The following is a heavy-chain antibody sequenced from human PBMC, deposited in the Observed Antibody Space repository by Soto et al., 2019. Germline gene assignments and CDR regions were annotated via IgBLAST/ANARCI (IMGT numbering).Heavy chain of an antibody. CDR3: AKNNLFGARTNDY. Sequence: EVQLLESGGGLVQVGESLRLSCPASGFTFSTYPMSWVRQVPGKGLEWVSSISGSGGSTYYADSVRGRFTISSDNSKNSLYLQMNSLRAEDTAVYYCAKNNLFGARTNDYWGHGTLVTVSS. CDR2: ISGSGGST. V-gene: IGHV3-23*01. CDR1: GFTFSTYP. D-gene: IGHD1-20*01. J-gene: IGHJ4*01.